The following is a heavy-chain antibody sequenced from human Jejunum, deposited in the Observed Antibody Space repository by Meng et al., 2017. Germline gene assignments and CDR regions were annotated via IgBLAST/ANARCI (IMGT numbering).Heavy chain of an antibody. J-gene: IGHJ3*02. CDR2: ISSGGGTI. D-gene: IGHD6-19*01. CDR3: ARDKDSSGLDAFDI. V-gene: IGHV3-48*03. CDR1: GFSFSSFE. Sequence: GGSLRLSCAASGFSFSSFEMNWVRQAPGKGLDWVAYISSGGGTIKYAASVKGRFTISRDNAKNSLYLQMNSLRAEDTAVYYCARDKDSSGLDAFDIWGQGTMVTVSS.